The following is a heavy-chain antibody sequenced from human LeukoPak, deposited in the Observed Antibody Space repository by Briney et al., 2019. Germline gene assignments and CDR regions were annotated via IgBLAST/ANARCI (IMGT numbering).Heavy chain of an antibody. D-gene: IGHD2-15*01. CDR1: GFTFSSYA. CDR3: AREGQILSLYYFDY. Sequence: GGSLRLSCAASGFTFSSYAMHGVRQAPGKGLEWGAVISYDGSNKYYADSVKGRFTISRDNSKNTLYLQMNSLRAEDTAVYYCAREGQILSLYYFDYWGQGPLVTVSS. J-gene: IGHJ4*02. CDR2: ISYDGSNK. V-gene: IGHV3-30*04.